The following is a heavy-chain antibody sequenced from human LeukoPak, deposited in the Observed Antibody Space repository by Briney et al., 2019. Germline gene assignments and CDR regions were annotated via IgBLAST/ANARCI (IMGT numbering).Heavy chain of an antibody. CDR2: FDPEDGET. D-gene: IGHD6-13*01. V-gene: IGHV1-24*01. CDR1: GYTLTELS. CDR3: ATYIPAAGTRWFDP. J-gene: IGHJ5*02. Sequence: ASVKVSCMVSGYTLTELSMHWVRQAPGKGLEWMGGFDPEDGETIYAQKFQGRVTMTEDTSTDTAYMELSSLRSEDTAVYYCATYIPAAGTRWFDPWGQGTLVTVSS.